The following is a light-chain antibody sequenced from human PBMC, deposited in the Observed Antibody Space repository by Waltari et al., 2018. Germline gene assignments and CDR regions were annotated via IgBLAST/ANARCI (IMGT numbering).Light chain of an antibody. CDR3: MQGQQTFPT. Sequence: VLTQSPLSLAVTPGEPASISCRSSQSLVYSYGYNYLDWDQQKPGQSPQLLIYLGSRRVSGVPARFSGSGSGTDFTLKISRVEAEDIGVYYCMQGQQTFPTFGQGTKVEIK. CDR2: LGS. V-gene: IGKV2-28*01. CDR1: QSLVYSYGYNY. J-gene: IGKJ1*01.